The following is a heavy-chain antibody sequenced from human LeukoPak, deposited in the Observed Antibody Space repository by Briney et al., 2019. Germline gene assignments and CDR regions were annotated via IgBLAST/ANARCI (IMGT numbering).Heavy chain of an antibody. V-gene: IGHV4-34*01. D-gene: IGHD3-22*01. J-gene: IGHJ6*02. CDR2: VNHSGGT. Sequence: PSETLSLTCAVYGGSFSGYYWSWIRQPPGKGLEWIGEVNHSGGTNYSPSLKSRVTISVDTSKNQFSLKLSSVTAADTAVYYCAGTYYYDSSGYRDHYYGMDVWGQGTTVTVSS. CDR1: GGSFSGYY. CDR3: AGTYYYDSSGYRDHYYGMDV.